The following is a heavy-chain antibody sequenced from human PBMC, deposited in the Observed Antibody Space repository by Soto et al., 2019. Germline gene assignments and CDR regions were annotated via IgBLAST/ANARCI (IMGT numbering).Heavy chain of an antibody. CDR3: AIFDC. CDR1: GASISTGAYS. V-gene: IGHV4-30-2*01. CDR2: MYHSGST. J-gene: IGHJ4*02. Sequence: SETLSLTCAVSGASISTGAYSWSWIRQPPGKGLEWIGYMYHSGSTYYNPSLKSRVTISIDRSKNQFSLKLSSVTAADTAVYYCAIFDCWGQGTLVTVSS.